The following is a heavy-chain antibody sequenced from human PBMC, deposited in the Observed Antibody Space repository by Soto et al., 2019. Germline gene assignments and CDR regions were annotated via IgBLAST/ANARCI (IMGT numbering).Heavy chain of an antibody. CDR2: INPIFGRA. Sequence: QVQLVQSGAEVKKPGSSVKVSCKASGDTFSSNAINWVRQAPGQGLEWMGGINPIFGRAKYAEKLQGRVRIAADKSTSRAYMELSSLRSEDTAVYYCAREAAAGRDWFDPWGQGTLVSVSS. J-gene: IGHJ5*02. V-gene: IGHV1-69*06. CDR3: AREAAAGRDWFDP. D-gene: IGHD6-13*01. CDR1: GDTFSSNA.